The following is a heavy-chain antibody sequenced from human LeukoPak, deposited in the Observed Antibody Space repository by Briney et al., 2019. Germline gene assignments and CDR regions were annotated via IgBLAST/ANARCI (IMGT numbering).Heavy chain of an antibody. CDR3: ARDRVRGTGTIGY. CDR2: ISYDGSNK. J-gene: IGHJ4*02. Sequence: GGSLRLSCAASGFTFSSYAMHWVRQAPGEGLEWVAVISYDGSNKYYADSVKGRFTISRDNSKNTLYLQMNSLRAEDTAVYYCARDRVRGTGTIGYWGQGTLVTVSS. D-gene: IGHD1-1*01. CDR1: GFTFSSYA. V-gene: IGHV3-30-3*01.